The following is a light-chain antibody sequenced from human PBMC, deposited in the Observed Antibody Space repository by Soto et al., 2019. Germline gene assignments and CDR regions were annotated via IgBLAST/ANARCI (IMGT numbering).Light chain of an antibody. Sequence: QSALTQPPSASGSPGQSVTISCTGTSGDIGGYDYVSWYQQHPGKAPKLMIYEVTKRPLGVPDRFSSSKSGNTASLTVSGLQAEDEADYYCSSYAGSINPYVFGTGTKLTVL. J-gene: IGLJ1*01. CDR1: SGDIGGYDY. CDR2: EVT. CDR3: SSYAGSINPYV. V-gene: IGLV2-8*01.